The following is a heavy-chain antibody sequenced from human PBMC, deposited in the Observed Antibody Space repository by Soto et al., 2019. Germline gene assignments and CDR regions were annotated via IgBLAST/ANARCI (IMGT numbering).Heavy chain of an antibody. CDR2: IYYSGST. V-gene: IGHV4-59*08. Sequence: PSETLSLTCTFSGCSISSYYWSWIRQPPGKGLEWIGYIYYSGSTNYNPSLKSRVTISVDTSKNQFSLKLSSVTAADTAVYYCARLSTYYYGMDVWGQGTTVTVSS. CDR3: ARLSTYYYGMDV. CDR1: GCSISSYY. J-gene: IGHJ6*02.